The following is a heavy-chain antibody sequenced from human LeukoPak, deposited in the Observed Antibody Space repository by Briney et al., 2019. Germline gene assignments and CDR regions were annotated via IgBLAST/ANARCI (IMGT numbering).Heavy chain of an antibody. CDR1: GVSFSCNY. J-gene: IGHJ4*02. D-gene: IGHD2-21*01. CDR3: ARIRCSPGDDSRYNY. Sequence: SETLSLTCGVRGVSFSCNYWSWIRQSPGKGLEWIGEIYQTKYTTYNPSLKSRVTIWADTSVNQLSLTVTSVTAADTAIYYCARIRCSPGDDSRYNYWGRGNLVTVSS. V-gene: IGHV4-34*01. CDR2: IYQTKYT.